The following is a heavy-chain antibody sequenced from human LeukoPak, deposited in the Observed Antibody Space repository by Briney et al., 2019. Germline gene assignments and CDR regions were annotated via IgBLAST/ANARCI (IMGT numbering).Heavy chain of an antibody. CDR1: AFTFSSYS. CDR2: ISSSGSTI. CDR3: ARGAYYDFWSGEAYYYYMDV. D-gene: IGHD3-3*01. J-gene: IGHJ6*03. V-gene: IGHV3-48*04. Sequence: GGSLRLSCAASAFTFSSYSMNWARQAPGKGLEWVSYISSSGSTIYYADSVKGRFTISRDNAKNSLYLQMNSLRAEDTAVYYCARGAYYDFWSGEAYYYYMDVWGKGTTVTVSS.